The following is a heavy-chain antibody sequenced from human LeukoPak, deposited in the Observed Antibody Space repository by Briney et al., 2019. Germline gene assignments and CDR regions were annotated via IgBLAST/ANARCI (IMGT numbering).Heavy chain of an antibody. V-gene: IGHV3-48*03. Sequence: GGSLRLSCAASGFTFSSYEMNWVRQAPGKGLEWVSYINTRGSTIFYADSVKGRFTISRDNAKNSLFLQMNSLRAEDTAVYYCARAPGATVFDYWGQGTLVTVSS. J-gene: IGHJ4*02. CDR2: INTRGSTI. CDR1: GFTFSSYE. D-gene: IGHD4-17*01. CDR3: ARAPGATVFDY.